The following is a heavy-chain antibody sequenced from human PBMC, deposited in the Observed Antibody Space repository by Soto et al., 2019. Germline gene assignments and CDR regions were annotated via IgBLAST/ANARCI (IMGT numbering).Heavy chain of an antibody. J-gene: IGHJ4*02. CDR2: IHTTENT. CDR3: ARALSSAAGLYFDY. Sequence: QVHLQEPGPGLVKPSETLSLTCTVSGGSISSYYWSWLRQPAGKGLEWIGRIHTTENTNYNPSLKSRVTMSVDTSNNQFSLRLSSLTAADTAVYYCARALSSAAGLYFDYWGQGTLVTVSS. D-gene: IGHD6-13*01. CDR1: GGSISSYY. V-gene: IGHV4-4*07.